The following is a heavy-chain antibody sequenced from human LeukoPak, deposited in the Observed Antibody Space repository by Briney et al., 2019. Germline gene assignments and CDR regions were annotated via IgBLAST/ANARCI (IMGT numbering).Heavy chain of an antibody. J-gene: IGHJ6*03. Sequence: PGGSLRLSCAASGFTFSSYSMNWVRQAPGKGLEWVSSISSSSSYIYYADSVKGRFIISRDNAKNSLYLQMNSLRAEDTAVYYCARVWSYYYYMDVWGKGTTVTVSS. CDR2: ISSSSSYI. V-gene: IGHV3-21*01. D-gene: IGHD1-1*01. CDR3: ARVWSYYYYMDV. CDR1: GFTFSSYS.